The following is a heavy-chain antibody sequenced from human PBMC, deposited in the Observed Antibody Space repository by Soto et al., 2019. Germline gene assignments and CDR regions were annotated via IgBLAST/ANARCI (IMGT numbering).Heavy chain of an antibody. J-gene: IGHJ6*02. D-gene: IGHD2-15*01. V-gene: IGHV3-11*06. CDR1: GFTFSDYY. Sequence: QMQLVESGGGLVKPGGSLRLSCAASGFTFSDYYMSWIRQAPGKGLEWVSYISSSSSYTNYADSVKGRFTISRDNAKNSLYLQMNSLRAEDTAVYYCARSEGYCSGGSCYHYYYGMDVWGQGTTVTVSS. CDR3: ARSEGYCSGGSCYHYYYGMDV. CDR2: ISSSSSYT.